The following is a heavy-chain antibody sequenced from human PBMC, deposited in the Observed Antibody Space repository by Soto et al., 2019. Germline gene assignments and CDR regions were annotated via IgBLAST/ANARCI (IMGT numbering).Heavy chain of an antibody. D-gene: IGHD3-22*01. CDR3: AKLTYPSDSTGYYYERVSGWIDS. J-gene: IGHJ5*01. Sequence: EVQLLESGGGLIQPGGSLRLSCAASGFTFSSYAMSWVRPAPGKGLEWVSGISASGGTANLADSVEGRCTISRDNSKSTLYLQMNSLRAADTAVYYCAKLTYPSDSTGYYYERVSGWIDSWGQGTLVTVSS. CDR2: ISASGGTA. V-gene: IGHV3-23*01. CDR1: GFTFSSYA.